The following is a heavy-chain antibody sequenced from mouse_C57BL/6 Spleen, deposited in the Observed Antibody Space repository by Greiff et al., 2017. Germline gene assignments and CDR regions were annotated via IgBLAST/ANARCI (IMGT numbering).Heavy chain of an antibody. J-gene: IGHJ4*01. Sequence: VQLQQSGAELVRPGTSVKVSCKASGYAFTNYLIEWVKQRPGQGLEWIGVINPGSGGTNYNEKFKGKATLTADKSPSTAYMQLSSLTSEDSAVYFCARSGLRWAMDYWGQGTSVTVSS. V-gene: IGHV1-54*01. CDR1: GYAFTNYL. CDR3: ARSGLRWAMDY. CDR2: INPGSGGT. D-gene: IGHD2-4*01.